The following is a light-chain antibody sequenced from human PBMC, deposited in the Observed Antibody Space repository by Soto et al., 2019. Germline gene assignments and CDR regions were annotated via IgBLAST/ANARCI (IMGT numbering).Light chain of an antibody. V-gene: IGKV3-20*01. CDR3: QQYDSSPLT. Sequence: IVLTQSPGTLSLSPGERATLSCRASQSVSCSFLAWYQQKPGQAPRLLIYGASRRATGSPDRFSGSGSGTDFTLTISRLEPEDFAVDYCQQYDSSPLTFGGGTKVEIK. CDR1: QSVSCSF. CDR2: GAS. J-gene: IGKJ4*01.